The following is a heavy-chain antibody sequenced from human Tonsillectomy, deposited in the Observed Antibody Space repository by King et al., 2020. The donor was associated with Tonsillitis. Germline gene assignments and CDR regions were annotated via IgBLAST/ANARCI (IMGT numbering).Heavy chain of an antibody. CDR2: IIPIFGAT. D-gene: IGHD2-15*01. Sequence: QLVQSGAEVKKPGSSLKVSCKASGGTFNNYGISWVRQAPGQGLEWMGGIIPIFGATNYAPKFQGRVPITADESTRTAYMELSSLRSDDTAVYYCARRGIINYGMDVWGQGTTVIVSS. CDR3: ARRGIINYGMDV. J-gene: IGHJ6*02. CDR1: GGTFNNYG. V-gene: IGHV1-69*12.